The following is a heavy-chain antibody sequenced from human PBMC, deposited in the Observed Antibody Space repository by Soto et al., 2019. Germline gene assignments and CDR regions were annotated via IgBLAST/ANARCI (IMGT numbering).Heavy chain of an antibody. D-gene: IGHD2-21*01. CDR1: GASIGRGGYY. J-gene: IGHJ4*02. Sequence: QVQLQESGPGLMKPSQTLSLTCTVSGASIGRGGYYWTWIRQPPGKALEWMGHIHFSGETNYNPSLMGRLTMSIDTSTNQFSLNLAAVTAADTAMYYCARDQGGDLDYWGQGTLVTVSS. CDR3: ARDQGGDLDY. V-gene: IGHV4-31*03. CDR2: IHFSGET.